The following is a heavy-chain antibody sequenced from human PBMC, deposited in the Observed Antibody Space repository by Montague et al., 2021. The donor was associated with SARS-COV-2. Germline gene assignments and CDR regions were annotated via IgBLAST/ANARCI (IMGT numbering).Heavy chain of an antibody. V-gene: IGHV4-39*01. CDR3: ARLPLVSSWSRAAGYYYYGMDV. D-gene: IGHD6-13*01. J-gene: IGHJ6*02. CDR2: ISYTGST. Sequence: SETLSLTCTVSGGSISRSTSSWAWIRQPPGKGLKWIGSISYTGSTYYNPSLKSRVTISVDTPRNQFSLRLSSVTAADTSAYYCARLPLVSSWSRAAGYYYYGMDVWGQGTTVTVSS. CDR1: GGSISRSTSS.